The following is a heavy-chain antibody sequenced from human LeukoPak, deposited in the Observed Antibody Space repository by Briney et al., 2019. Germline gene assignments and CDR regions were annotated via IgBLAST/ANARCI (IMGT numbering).Heavy chain of an antibody. D-gene: IGHD5-18*01. Sequence: GGSLRLSCAASGFTFSSYSMNWVRQAPGKGLEWVSGISWNSGSIGYADSEKGRFTISRDNAKNSLYLQMNSLRAEDTALYYCAKASYGYYYYGMDVWGQGTTVTVSS. J-gene: IGHJ6*02. V-gene: IGHV3-9*01. CDR2: ISWNSGSI. CDR3: AKASYGYYYYGMDV. CDR1: GFTFSSYS.